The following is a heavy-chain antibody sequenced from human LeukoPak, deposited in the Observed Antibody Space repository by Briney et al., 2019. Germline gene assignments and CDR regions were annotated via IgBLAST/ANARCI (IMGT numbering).Heavy chain of an antibody. CDR3: ARVTQGYGSGSFFDY. CDR2: IYHSGST. CDR1: GGSISSGGYS. D-gene: IGHD3-10*01. V-gene: IGHV4-30-2*01. Sequence: PSQTLSLTCAVSGGSISSGGYSWSWIRQPPGKGLEWIGYIYHSGSTYYNPSLKSRVTISVDRSKNQFSLKLSSVTAADTVVYYWARVTQGYGSGSFFDYWGQGTLVTVSS. J-gene: IGHJ4*02.